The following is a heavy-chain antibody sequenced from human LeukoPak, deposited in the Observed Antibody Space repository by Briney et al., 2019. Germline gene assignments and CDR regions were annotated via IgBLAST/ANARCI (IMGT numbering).Heavy chain of an antibody. Sequence: GGSLRLSCAASGFTFSSYSMNWVRQAPGKGLEWVSSISSASTYIYYADSVKGRFTISRDNAKNSLYLQMNSLRAEDTAMYYCARLVWDTTMADGDIDSWGQGTLVTVSS. J-gene: IGHJ4*02. CDR2: ISSASTYI. CDR1: GFTFSSYS. D-gene: IGHD5-18*01. CDR3: ARLVWDTTMADGDIDS. V-gene: IGHV3-21*01.